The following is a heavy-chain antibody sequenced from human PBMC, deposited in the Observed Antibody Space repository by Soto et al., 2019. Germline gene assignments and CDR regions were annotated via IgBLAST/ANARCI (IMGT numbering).Heavy chain of an antibody. CDR1: GYSFTSYD. J-gene: IGHJ6*03. Sequence: QVQLVQSGAEVKKPGASVKVSCKASGYSFTSYDMNWVRQVPGQGPEWMGWMNPNSADTGYAQKLQGRVTMSRDMSTRTMYMELSGLTAEDTAVYYCARGGFLEPHMDVWGRGTTVTVSS. CDR2: MNPNSADT. CDR3: ARGGFLEPHMDV. V-gene: IGHV1-8*01.